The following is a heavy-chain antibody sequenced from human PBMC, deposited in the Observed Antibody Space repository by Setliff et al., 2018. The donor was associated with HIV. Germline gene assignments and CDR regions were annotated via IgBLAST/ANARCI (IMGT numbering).Heavy chain of an antibody. Sequence: ASVKVSCMASGYDFSSYSMMWVRQTPGQGLEWLGWISGLTCEVRLAKEFQGRVTLTTSAYTAYMELKSLRSEDRGVNYCARGGLGFLDWCLPDSWGQGTLVTVSS. CDR1: GYDFSSYS. D-gene: IGHD2-21*02. J-gene: IGHJ4*02. CDR3: ARGGLGFLDWCLPDS. CDR2: ISGLTCEV. V-gene: IGHV1-18*04.